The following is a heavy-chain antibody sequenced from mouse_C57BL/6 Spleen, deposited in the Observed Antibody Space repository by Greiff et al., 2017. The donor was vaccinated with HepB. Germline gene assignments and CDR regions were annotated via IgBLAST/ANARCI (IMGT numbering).Heavy chain of an antibody. CDR2: IYPGDGDT. D-gene: IGHD4-1*01. V-gene: IGHV1-82*01. CDR1: GYAFSSSW. J-gene: IGHJ2*01. Sequence: VMLVESGPELVKPGASVKISCKASGYAFSSSWMNWVKQRPGKGLEWIGRIYPGDGDTNYNGKFKGKATLTADKSSSTAYMQLSSLTSEDSAVYFCAREELTGSFDYWGQGTTLTVSS. CDR3: AREELTGSFDY.